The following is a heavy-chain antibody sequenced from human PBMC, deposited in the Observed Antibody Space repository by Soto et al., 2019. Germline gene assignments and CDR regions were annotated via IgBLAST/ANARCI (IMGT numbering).Heavy chain of an antibody. V-gene: IGHV3-23*01. CDR3: AKDRSENFWVYYYAMDV. CDR1: GFAFSNYA. CDR2: ISGGAGDT. Sequence: GGSLRLSCAASGFAFSNYAMNWVRQAPGKGLEWVSAISGGAGDTYYTDSVKGRFTISRDNSKNTVYLQMNSLRGEDTAVYYCAKDRSENFWVYYYAMDVWGQGTAVTVSS. D-gene: IGHD6-19*01. J-gene: IGHJ6*02.